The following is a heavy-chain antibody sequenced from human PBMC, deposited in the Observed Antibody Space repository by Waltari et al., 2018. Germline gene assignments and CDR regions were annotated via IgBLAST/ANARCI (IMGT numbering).Heavy chain of an antibody. J-gene: IGHJ4*02. Sequence: HARVKGLCGVSCISASGTNSFYADSVKGRFTISRDNSRNTLYLVMSSLRSVDTALYYCAKLTTTADADRQGSPFDYWGQGTLFTVSS. CDR3: AKLTTTADADRQGSPFDY. V-gene: IGHV3-23*01. CDR2: ISASGTNS. D-gene: IGHD3-10*01.